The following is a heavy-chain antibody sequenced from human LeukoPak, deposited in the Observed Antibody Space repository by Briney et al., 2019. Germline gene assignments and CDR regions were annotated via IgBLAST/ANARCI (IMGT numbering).Heavy chain of an antibody. D-gene: IGHD6-6*01. J-gene: IGHJ6*03. CDR2: ISYDGSNK. CDR3: ARDPLAARMGAYYYYYYMDV. CDR1: GFTFSSYA. V-gene: IGHV3-30*04. Sequence: GRSLRLSRAASGFTFSSYAMHWVRQAPGKGLEWVAVISYDGSNKYYADSVKGRFTISRDNSKNTLYLQMNSLRAEDTAVYYCARDPLAARMGAYYYYYYMDVWGKGTTVTVSS.